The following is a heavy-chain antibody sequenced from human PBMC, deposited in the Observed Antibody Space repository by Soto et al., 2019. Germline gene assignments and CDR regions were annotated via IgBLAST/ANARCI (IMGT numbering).Heavy chain of an antibody. CDR3: ARDLRLRSYRYGYYLAYYYYGMDV. CDR1: GGSISSGDYY. CDR2: IYYSGST. J-gene: IGHJ6*02. Sequence: PSETLSLTCTVSGGSISSGDYYWSWIRQPPGKGLEWIGYIYYSGSTYYNPSLKSRVTISVDTSKNQFSLKLSSVTAADTAVYYCARDLRLRSYRYGYYLAYYYYGMDVWGQGTTVSVSS. D-gene: IGHD5-18*01. V-gene: IGHV4-30-4*01.